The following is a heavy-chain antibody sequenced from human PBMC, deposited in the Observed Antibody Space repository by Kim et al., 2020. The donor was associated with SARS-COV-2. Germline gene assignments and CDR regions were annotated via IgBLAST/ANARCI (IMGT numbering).Heavy chain of an antibody. V-gene: IGHV1-2*02. D-gene: IGHD1-26*01. CDR3: ATSSGYSGSYSAFDI. J-gene: IGHJ3*02. Sequence: QKFQGRVTMTRDTSLSTAYMELSRLRSDDTAVYYCATSSGYSGSYSAFDIWGQGTMVTVSS.